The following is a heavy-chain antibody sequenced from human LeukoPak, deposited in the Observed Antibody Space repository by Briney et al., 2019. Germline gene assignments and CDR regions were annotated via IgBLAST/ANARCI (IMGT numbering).Heavy chain of an antibody. V-gene: IGHV1-18*01. Sequence: ASVKVSCKASGYTFTSYGISWVRQAPGKGLEWMGWISAYNGNTNYAQKLQGRVTMTTDTSTSTAYMELRSLRSDDTAVYYCARDRYYGSGTNYYYYGMDVWGQGTTVTVSS. CDR3: ARDRYYGSGTNYYYYGMDV. D-gene: IGHD3-10*01. J-gene: IGHJ6*02. CDR1: GYTFTSYG. CDR2: ISAYNGNT.